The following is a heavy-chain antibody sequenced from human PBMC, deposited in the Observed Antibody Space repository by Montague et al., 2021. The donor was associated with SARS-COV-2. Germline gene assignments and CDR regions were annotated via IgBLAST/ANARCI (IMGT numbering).Heavy chain of an antibody. CDR3: ARDPHDYGWFDP. CDR1: GGSISSASYY. V-gene: IGHV4-61*09. D-gene: IGHD4-17*01. J-gene: IGHJ5*02. CDR2: IYGTVIT. Sequence: TLSLTCTVSGGSISSASYYWSWIRQPAGKGLEWIGHIYGTVITNYNPSLKSRVTISVDLSKNQFSLKMTSVTAADTAVYYCARDPHDYGWFDPWGQGTLVTVSS.